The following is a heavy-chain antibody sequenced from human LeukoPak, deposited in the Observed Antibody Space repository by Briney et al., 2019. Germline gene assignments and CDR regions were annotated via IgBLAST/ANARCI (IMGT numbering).Heavy chain of an antibody. J-gene: IGHJ3*02. Sequence: PSGTLSLTCGVSGGSINSSNWWSWVRQSPGKGLEWIGEIYHSGSTNYNPSLKSRVTISLDKSNNHFSLKVTSVTAADTAVYYCARANWGQTSSLKAFDIWGQGTVVTVSS. CDR2: IYHSGST. D-gene: IGHD2-2*01. CDR1: GGSINSSNW. V-gene: IGHV4-4*02. CDR3: ARANWGQTSSLKAFDI.